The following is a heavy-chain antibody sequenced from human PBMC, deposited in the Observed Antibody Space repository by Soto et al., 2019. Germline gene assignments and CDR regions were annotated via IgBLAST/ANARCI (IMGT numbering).Heavy chain of an antibody. CDR3: ARGHDYGDYYYYYYYMDV. CDR2: IYHSGST. CDR1: SGSISSSNW. V-gene: IGHV4-4*02. Sequence: QVQLQESGPGLVKPSGTLSLTCAVSSGSISSSNWWSWVRQPPGKGLEWIGEIYHSGSTNYNPSLKRRVTISVDKSKNQFSLKLSSVTAADTAVYYCARGHDYGDYYYYYYYMDVWGKGTTVTVSS. J-gene: IGHJ6*03. D-gene: IGHD4-17*01.